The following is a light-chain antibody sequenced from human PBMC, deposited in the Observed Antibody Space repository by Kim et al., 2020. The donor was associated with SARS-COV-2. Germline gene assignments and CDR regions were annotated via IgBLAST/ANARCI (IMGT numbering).Light chain of an antibody. CDR1: KLGDKY. J-gene: IGLJ2*01. CDR2: QDS. Sequence: SYELTQPPSVSVSPGQTASITCSGDKLGDKYACWYQQKPGKSPVLVIYQDSKRHSGIPERFSGSNSGNTATLTISGTQAMDEADYYCQAWDSSTADVVFG. V-gene: IGLV3-1*01. CDR3: QAWDSSTADVV.